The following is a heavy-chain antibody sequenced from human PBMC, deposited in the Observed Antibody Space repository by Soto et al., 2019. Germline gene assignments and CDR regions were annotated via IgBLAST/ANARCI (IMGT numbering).Heavy chain of an antibody. CDR1: GYTFTSYD. CDR2: MNPNSGNT. CDR3: ARGSEYSSSSAYFDY. J-gene: IGHJ4*02. D-gene: IGHD6-6*01. Sequence: ASVKVSCKASGYTFTSYDINWVRQATGRGLEWMGWMNPNSGNTGYAQKFQGRVTMTRNTSISTAYMELSSLRSEDTAVYYCARGSEYSSSSAYFDYWGQGTLVTVSS. V-gene: IGHV1-8*01.